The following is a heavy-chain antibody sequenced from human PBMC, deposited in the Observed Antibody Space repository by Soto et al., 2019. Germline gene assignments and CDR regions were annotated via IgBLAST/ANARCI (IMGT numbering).Heavy chain of an antibody. J-gene: IGHJ4*02. CDR2: IYYSGST. D-gene: IGHD5-12*01. V-gene: IGHV4-31*03. CDR1: GGSISSGGYY. CDR3: ARDCGGYSGYDSYYYFDY. Sequence: SETLSLTCTVSGGSISSGGYYWSWIRQHPGKGLEWIGYIYYSGSTYYNPSLKSRITISVDTSKNQFSLKLSSVTAADTAVYYCARDCGGYSGYDSYYYFDYWGQGTLVTVSS.